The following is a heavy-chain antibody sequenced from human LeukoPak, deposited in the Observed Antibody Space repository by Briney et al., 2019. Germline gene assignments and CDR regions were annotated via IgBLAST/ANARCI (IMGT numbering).Heavy chain of an antibody. Sequence: ASVKVSCKASGYTFTSYDINWVRQATGQGLEWMGWMNPNSGNTGYAQKFQGRVTMTRNTSISTAYMELSSLRSEDTAVYYCARGPRAPYYYGSGSSKRYYFDYWGQGTLVTVSS. CDR2: MNPNSGNT. J-gene: IGHJ4*02. CDR1: GYTFTSYD. CDR3: ARGPRAPYYYGSGSSKRYYFDY. V-gene: IGHV1-8*01. D-gene: IGHD3-10*01.